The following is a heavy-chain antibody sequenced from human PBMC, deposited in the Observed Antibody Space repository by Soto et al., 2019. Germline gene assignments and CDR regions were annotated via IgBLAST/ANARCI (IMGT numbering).Heavy chain of an antibody. D-gene: IGHD3-22*01. CDR1: GGSFSGYY. V-gene: IGHV4-34*01. J-gene: IGHJ4*02. CDR3: ARDYYDSSGRPTIDY. Sequence: QVQLQQWGAGLLKPSETLSLTCAVYGGSFSGYYWSWIRQPPGKGLEWIGEINHSGSTNYNRSLKSRVTISLDTSKNQFSLKLSSVTAADTAVSYCARDYYDSSGRPTIDYWGQGTLVTVSS. CDR2: INHSGST.